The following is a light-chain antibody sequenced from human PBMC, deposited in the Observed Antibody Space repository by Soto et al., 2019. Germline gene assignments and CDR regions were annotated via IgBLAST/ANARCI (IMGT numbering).Light chain of an antibody. Sequence: EIVMTQSPATLSVSPGERATLSCRASQSVSNNLAWYQKKPGQAPRLLIYGASTRATGIPARFSGSGSGTEFTLTISSLQSEHFAVYYCQQYNNSWTFGQGTKVEIK. J-gene: IGKJ1*01. V-gene: IGKV3-15*01. CDR1: QSVSNN. CDR3: QQYNNSWT. CDR2: GAS.